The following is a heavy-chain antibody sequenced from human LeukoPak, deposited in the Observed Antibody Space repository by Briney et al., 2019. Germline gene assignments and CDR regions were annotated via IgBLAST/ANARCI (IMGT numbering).Heavy chain of an antibody. V-gene: IGHV7-4-1*02. D-gene: IGHD4-17*01. Sequence: ASVKVSCKASGYTFTSYAMNWVRQAPGQGLEWMGWINTNTGNPTYAQGFTGRFVFSLDTSVSTAYLQISSLKAEDTAVYYCARDGTVNPSYYYYMDVWGKGTTVTVSS. CDR3: ARDGTVNPSYYYYMDV. CDR1: GYTFTSYA. CDR2: INTNTGNP. J-gene: IGHJ6*03.